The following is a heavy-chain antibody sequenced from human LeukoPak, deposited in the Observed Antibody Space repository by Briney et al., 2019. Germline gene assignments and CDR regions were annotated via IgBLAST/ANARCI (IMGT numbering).Heavy chain of an antibody. Sequence: ASVKVSCKASGYFFTSYAIYWVRQATGQGLEWMGWMNPSNGNTGFAQKFQGRLTMTRDTSISTAYMELSSLRSEDTAVYFCARGSSEEMATIAYWGQGTLVTVSS. CDR2: MNPSNGNT. CDR1: GYFFTSYA. D-gene: IGHD5-24*01. V-gene: IGHV1-8*01. CDR3: ARGSSEEMATIAY. J-gene: IGHJ4*02.